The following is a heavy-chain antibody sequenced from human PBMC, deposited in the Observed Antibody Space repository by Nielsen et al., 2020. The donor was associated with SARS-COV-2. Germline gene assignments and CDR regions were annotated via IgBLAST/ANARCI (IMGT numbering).Heavy chain of an antibody. Sequence: SVKVSCKASGGTLITHSISWVRQAPGQVPESTGRIIPMVDIRDYAQGFQGRVTITADTSTSTAYMELSSLSSEDTALYYCARSATNLIYWYFDLWGRGTLVTVSS. CDR1: GGTLITHS. CDR3: ARSATNLIYWYFDL. CDR2: IIPMVDIR. V-gene: IGHV1-69*02. D-gene: IGHD5-12*01. J-gene: IGHJ2*01.